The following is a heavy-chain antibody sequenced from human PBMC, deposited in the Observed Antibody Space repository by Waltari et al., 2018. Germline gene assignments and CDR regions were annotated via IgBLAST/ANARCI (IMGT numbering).Heavy chain of an antibody. CDR3: ARLSGDDVAFDI. Sequence: EVQLVQSGAEVKKPGESLKISCKGSGYSFTSYWIGWVRQMPGKGRAWMGILYPGEAETRYSPSFQGTVTISADKSISTAYLQWSSLKASDTAMYYCARLSGDDVAFDIWGQGTMVTVSS. CDR2: LYPGEAET. D-gene: IGHD4-17*01. V-gene: IGHV5-51*03. CDR1: GYSFTSYW. J-gene: IGHJ3*02.